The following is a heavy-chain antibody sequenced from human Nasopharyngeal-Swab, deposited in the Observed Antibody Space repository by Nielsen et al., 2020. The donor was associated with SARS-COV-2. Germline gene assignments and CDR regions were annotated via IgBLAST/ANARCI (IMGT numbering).Heavy chain of an antibody. V-gene: IGHV3-30*18. J-gene: IGHJ2*01. D-gene: IGHD2-21*02. CDR2: ISYDGSNK. CDR3: AKVAVVTAIPWYFDL. Sequence: SLRLSCAASGFTFSSYGMHWVRQAPGKGLEWVAVISYDGSNKYYADSVKGRFTISRDNSKNTLYLQMNSLRAEDTAVYYCAKVAVVTAIPWYFDLWGRGTLVTVSS. CDR1: GFTFSSYG.